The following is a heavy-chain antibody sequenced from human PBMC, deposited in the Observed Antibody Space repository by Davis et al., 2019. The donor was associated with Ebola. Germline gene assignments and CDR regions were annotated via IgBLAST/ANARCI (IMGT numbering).Heavy chain of an antibody. D-gene: IGHD3-10*02. Sequence: GESLKISCAASGFTFDDYAMHWVRQAPGKGLEWVSSISSSRSYTYYADSVKGRFTISRDNAKNSLYLQMNSLRAEDTAVYYCSLSSAGPDYWGQGTLVTVSS. J-gene: IGHJ4*02. CDR2: ISSSRSYT. CDR1: GFTFDDYA. V-gene: IGHV3-21*04. CDR3: SLSSAGPDY.